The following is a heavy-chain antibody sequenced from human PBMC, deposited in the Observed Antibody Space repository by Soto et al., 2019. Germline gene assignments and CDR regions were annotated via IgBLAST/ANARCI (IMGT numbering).Heavy chain of an antibody. Sequence: GASVKVSYRASGYSFTSYYMHWVRQAPGQGLEWMGIINPSGGSTSYAQKFQGRVTMTRDTSTSTVYMELSSLRSEDTAVYYCARGRYYDSSGYYPYYFDYWGQGTLVTVSS. D-gene: IGHD3-22*01. CDR3: ARGRYYDSSGYYPYYFDY. V-gene: IGHV1-46*01. CDR1: GYSFTSYY. J-gene: IGHJ4*02. CDR2: INPSGGST.